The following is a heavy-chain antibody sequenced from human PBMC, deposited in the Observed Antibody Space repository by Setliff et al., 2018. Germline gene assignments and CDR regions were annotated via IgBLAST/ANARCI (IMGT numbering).Heavy chain of an antibody. CDR3: AAHNGWYRLPGXIDH. CDR1: GGSVNNFY. Sequence: SETLSLTCTVSGGSVNNFYWSWVRQPAGKGLEWLGRVYRSETINYNPSLEGXXXXSVXXXXXXXXXXXXXXXXXXXXXXXCAAHNGWYRLPGXIDHWGRGTLVTVSS. CDR2: VYRSETI. V-gene: IGHV4-4*07. J-gene: IGHJ4*02. D-gene: IGHD6-19*01.